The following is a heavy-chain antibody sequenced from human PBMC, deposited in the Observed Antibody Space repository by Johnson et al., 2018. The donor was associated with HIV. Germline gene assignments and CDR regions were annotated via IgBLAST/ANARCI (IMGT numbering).Heavy chain of an antibody. CDR2: ISYDGSNK. J-gene: IGHJ3*02. CDR1: GFTFSSYA. V-gene: IGHV3-30*04. Sequence: QEQLVESGGGVVQPGRSLRLSCAASGFTFSSYAMHWVRQAPGKGLEWVAVISYDGSNKYYADSVKGRFTISRDNSKNTLYLQMNSLRAEDTAVYYCARVGISWSLRDAFDIWGQGTMVIVSS. D-gene: IGHD3-3*01. CDR3: ARVGISWSLRDAFDI.